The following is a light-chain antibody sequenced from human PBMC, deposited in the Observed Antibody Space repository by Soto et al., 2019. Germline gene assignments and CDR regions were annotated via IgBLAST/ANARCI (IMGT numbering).Light chain of an antibody. V-gene: IGKV3-11*01. CDR2: DAS. CDR1: ESVRSY. J-gene: IGKJ2*01. CDR3: QHRSNWPPYT. Sequence: EIVLTQSPATLSLSPGERATLSCRASESVRSYLAWYQQKPGQAPRLLIYDASNRATGIPARFSGSGSGTAFTLTISSLEPEDFAVYYCQHRSNWPPYTFGQGTKLEIK.